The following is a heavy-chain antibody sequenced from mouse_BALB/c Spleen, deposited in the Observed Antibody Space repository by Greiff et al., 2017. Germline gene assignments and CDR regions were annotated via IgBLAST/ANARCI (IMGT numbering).Heavy chain of an antibody. CDR1: GFAFSSYD. J-gene: IGHJ1*01. CDR3: ARHFGGYWYFDV. CDR2: ISSGGGST. V-gene: IGHV5-12-1*01. Sequence: EVMLVESGGGLVKPGGSLKLSCAASGFAFSSYDMSWVRQTPEKRLEWVAYISSGGGSTYYPDTVKGRFTISRDNAKNTLYLQMSSLKSEDTAMYYCARHFGGYWYFDVWGAGTTVTVSS. D-gene: IGHD1-1*02.